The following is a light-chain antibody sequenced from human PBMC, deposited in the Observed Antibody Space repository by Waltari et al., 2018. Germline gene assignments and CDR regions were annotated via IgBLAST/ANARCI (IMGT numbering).Light chain of an antibody. CDR1: QTITNS. CDR3: QQTDTTPWT. J-gene: IGKJ1*01. V-gene: IGKV1-39*01. Sequence: DIQMTQSPSSLSASVGDSVTITCRAGQTITNSLNWYQQKPGRAPNLLIYAASSLHSGVPSRFSGTGSGTDFTLTISSLQPEDFATYYCQQTDTTPWTFGQGTRLEI. CDR2: AAS.